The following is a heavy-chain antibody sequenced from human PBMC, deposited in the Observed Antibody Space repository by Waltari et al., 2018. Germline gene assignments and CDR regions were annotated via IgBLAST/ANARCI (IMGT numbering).Heavy chain of an antibody. CDR3: SKRLEI. V-gene: IGHV3-7*01. CDR2: INEDGGEK. CDR1: GFRTDW. J-gene: IGHJ3*02. Sequence: DVQPVESGGGLVQPGGFLRLPCEVSGFRTDWMDWVRQATGTGLKWVANINEDGGEKYYLDSVKGRFTIARDNAKKLVYLEMNTLRAEDTATYYCSKRLEIWGRGTMVAVS.